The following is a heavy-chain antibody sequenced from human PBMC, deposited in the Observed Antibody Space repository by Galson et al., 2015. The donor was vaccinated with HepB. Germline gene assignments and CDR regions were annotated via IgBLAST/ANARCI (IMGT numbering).Heavy chain of an antibody. D-gene: IGHD4-17*01. CDR2: IIPILGIA. J-gene: IGHJ1*01. V-gene: IGHV1-69*04. CDR1: GGTFSSYA. CDR3: ARDLLTVTTFPEYFQH. Sequence: SVKVSCKASGGTFSSYAISWVRQAPGQGLEWMGRIIPILGIANYAQKFQGRVTITADKSTSTAYMELSSLRSEDTAVYYCARDLLTVTTFPEYFQHWGQGTLVTVSS.